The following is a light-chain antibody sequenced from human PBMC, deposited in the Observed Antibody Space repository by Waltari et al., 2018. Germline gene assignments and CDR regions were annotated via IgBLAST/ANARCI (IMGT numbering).Light chain of an antibody. J-gene: IGLJ3*02. Sequence: QSALTQPPSVSGSPGQSVTISCTATSSDFGNYNRVSWYQQSPGTAPKLMIYDVTNRPSGVPHRFSGSKSDNTASLTISGLQAEDEADYYCSSPTTSITWVFGGGTKLTVL. V-gene: IGLV2-18*02. CDR3: SSPTTSITWV. CDR2: DVT. CDR1: SSDFGNYNR.